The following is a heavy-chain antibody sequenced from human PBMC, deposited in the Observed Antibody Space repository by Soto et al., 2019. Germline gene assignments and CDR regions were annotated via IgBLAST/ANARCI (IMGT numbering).Heavy chain of an antibody. J-gene: IGHJ4*02. V-gene: IGHV4-4*02. Sequence: GSLRLSCAPSGFTFSNYAMSWVRQSPGKGLEWIGEIHHTGVTNYNPSLKSRVTISVDKSKNQFSLKLNSVTAADTAMYYCARYDYGSGDDYNIDYWGQGILVTVSS. CDR1: GFTFSNYAM. D-gene: IGHD3-10*01. CDR2: IHHTGVT. CDR3: ARYDYGSGDDYNIDY.